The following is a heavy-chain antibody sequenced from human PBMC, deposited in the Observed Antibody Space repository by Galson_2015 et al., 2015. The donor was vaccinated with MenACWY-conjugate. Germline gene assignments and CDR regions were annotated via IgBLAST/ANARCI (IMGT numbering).Heavy chain of an antibody. CDR3: ARNGEDYSPYYYYYMDV. CDR1: GYSFTSYW. J-gene: IGHJ6*03. D-gene: IGHD4-11*01. Sequence: QSGAEVKKPGESLKISCKGSGYSFTSYWIGWVRQMPGKGLEWTGIIYPGDSDTRYSPSFQGQVTISADKSISTAYLQWSSLKASDTAMYYCARNGEDYSPYYYYYMDVWGKGTTVTVSS. CDR2: IYPGDSDT. V-gene: IGHV5-51*03.